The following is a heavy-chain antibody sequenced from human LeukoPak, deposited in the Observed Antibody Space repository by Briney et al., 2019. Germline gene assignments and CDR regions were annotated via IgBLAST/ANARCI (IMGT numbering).Heavy chain of an antibody. CDR1: DYSITSDIY. V-gene: IGHV4-38-2*02. J-gene: IGHJ5*02. CDR3: ARENTSETNWFDP. CDR2: IYHSGST. Sequence: SSGTLSLTRGVSDYSITSDIYWGWIRQPPGKGLEWIGSIYHSGSTYYNPSLKSRVTISVDTSKNHFSLKLTSVTAADTALYYCARENTSETNWFDPWGQGTLVTVSS.